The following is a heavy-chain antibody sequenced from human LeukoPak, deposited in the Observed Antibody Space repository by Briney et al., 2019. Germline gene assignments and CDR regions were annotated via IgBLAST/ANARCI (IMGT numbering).Heavy chain of an antibody. J-gene: IGHJ4*02. V-gene: IGHV1-46*01. CDR3: ARGPTTVVSDASWYYFDY. CDR2: INPSGGST. CDR1: GYTFTSYG. D-gene: IGHD4-23*01. Sequence: ASVKVSCKASGYTFTSYGISWVRQAPGQGLEWMGIINPSGGSTTYAQKFQGRVTITRDTSTGTVYMELSSLRSGDTAVYYCARGPTTVVSDASWYYFDYWGQGTLVTVSS.